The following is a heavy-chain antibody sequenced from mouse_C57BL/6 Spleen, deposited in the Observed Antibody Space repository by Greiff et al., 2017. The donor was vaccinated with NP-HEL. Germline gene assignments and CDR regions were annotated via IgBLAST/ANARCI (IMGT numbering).Heavy chain of an antibody. Sequence: VQLQQSGPELVKPGASVKISCKASGYTFTDYYMNWVKQSHGKSLEWIGDINPNNGGTSYNQKFKGKATLTVDKSSSTAYMELRSLTSEDSAVYYCARKGYYGSSRAMDYWGQGTSVTVSS. CDR1: GYTFTDYY. V-gene: IGHV1-26*01. CDR3: ARKGYYGSSRAMDY. J-gene: IGHJ4*01. D-gene: IGHD1-2*01. CDR2: INPNNGGT.